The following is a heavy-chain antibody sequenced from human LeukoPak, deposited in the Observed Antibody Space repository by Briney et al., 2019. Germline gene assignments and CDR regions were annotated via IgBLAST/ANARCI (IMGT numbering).Heavy chain of an antibody. CDR2: ISGNGGST. Sequence: PGGSLRLSCAASGFTFSNYSLTWVRQAPGEGLEWVSGISGNGGSTSYADSVKGRFTISRDNSKNTLYLQMNSLRAEDTAVYYCASLLSGGGYALDVWGQGTLVTVSS. D-gene: IGHD3-16*01. V-gene: IGHV3-23*01. CDR1: GFTFSNYS. CDR3: ASLLSGGGYALDV. J-gene: IGHJ3*01.